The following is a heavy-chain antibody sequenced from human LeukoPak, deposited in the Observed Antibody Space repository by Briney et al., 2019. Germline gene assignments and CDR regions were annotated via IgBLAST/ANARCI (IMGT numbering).Heavy chain of an antibody. CDR2: ISSSSSYI. D-gene: IGHD5-18*01. V-gene: IGHV3-21*01. J-gene: IGHJ4*02. CDR1: GFTFSGYW. CDR3: AHSSGYAYGLDY. Sequence: PGGSLRLSCAASGFTFSGYWMHWVRQAPGKGLEWVSSISSSSSYIYYADSLKGRFIISRNNAENSLYLQMNSLGAEDTAVYYCAHSSGYAYGLDYWGQGTLVTVSS.